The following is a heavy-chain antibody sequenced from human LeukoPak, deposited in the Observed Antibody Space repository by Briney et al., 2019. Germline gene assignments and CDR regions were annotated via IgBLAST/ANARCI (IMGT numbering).Heavy chain of an antibody. J-gene: IGHJ6*03. V-gene: IGHV3-7*05. CDR1: GFTFRNYW. CDR3: AKNRRIFGRTLERHYMDV. CDR2: IKPDGSEI. D-gene: IGHD3-3*01. Sequence: GGSLRLSCAASGFTFRNYWMNLVRQAPGKGPEWVANIKPDGSEIYYVDSVKGRFTISRDNSKNTLYLQMDGLRPEDTAVYYCAKNRRIFGRTLERHYMDVWGKGTTVAVSS.